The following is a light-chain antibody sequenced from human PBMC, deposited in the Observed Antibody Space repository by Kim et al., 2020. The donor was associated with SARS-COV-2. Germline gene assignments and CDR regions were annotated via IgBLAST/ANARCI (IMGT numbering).Light chain of an antibody. Sequence: LSPGERATPACRASQSVSNYLAWYQQRPGQAPRLLIYDTSNRATDIPARFSGSGSGTDFTLTISSLEPEDFAVYYCQQRSNWPLTFGGGPSWRS. CDR1: QSVSNY. CDR2: DTS. V-gene: IGKV3-11*01. J-gene: IGKJ4*01. CDR3: QQRSNWPLT.